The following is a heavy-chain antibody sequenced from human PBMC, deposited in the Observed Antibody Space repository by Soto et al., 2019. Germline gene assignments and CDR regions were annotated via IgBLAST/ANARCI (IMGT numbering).Heavy chain of an antibody. CDR3: ARSTELAGTYYYYYGMDV. CDR1: GGSISSSSYY. D-gene: IGHD6-19*01. V-gene: IGHV4-39*01. Sequence: SETRSLTCTVSGGSISSSSYYWGWIRQPPGKGLEWIGSIYYSGSTYYNPSLKSRVTISVDTSKNQFSLKLSSVTAADTAVYYCARSTELAGTYYYYYGMDVWGQGTTVTVSS. CDR2: IYYSGST. J-gene: IGHJ6*02.